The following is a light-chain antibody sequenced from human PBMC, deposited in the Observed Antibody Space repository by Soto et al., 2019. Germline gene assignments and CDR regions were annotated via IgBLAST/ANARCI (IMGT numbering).Light chain of an antibody. V-gene: IGLV1-51*01. J-gene: IGLJ3*02. Sequence: QSVLTQPPSVSAAPGQKVTISCSGSRSNIGNNYVAWYQQFPVTVPKLLIYNNNGRPSGTPDRFSGSASGTSATLTITGLQTGDEADYFCVTWDTSLRTGVIGGGTKLTVL. CDR1: RSNIGNNY. CDR2: NNN. CDR3: VTWDTSLRTGV.